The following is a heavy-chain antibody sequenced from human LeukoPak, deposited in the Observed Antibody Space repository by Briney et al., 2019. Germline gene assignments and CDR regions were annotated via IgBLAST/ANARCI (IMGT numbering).Heavy chain of an antibody. CDR2: ISGSGGST. Sequence: KSGGSLRLSCAASGFTFSSYAMSWVRQAPGKGLEWVSAISGSGGSTYYADSVKGRFTISRDNSKNTLYLQMNSLRAEDTAVYYCAKDRKRITIFGVVIISNPNSLDYWGQGTLVTVPS. CDR1: GFTFSSYA. CDR3: AKDRKRITIFGVVIISNPNSLDY. J-gene: IGHJ4*02. D-gene: IGHD3-3*01. V-gene: IGHV3-23*01.